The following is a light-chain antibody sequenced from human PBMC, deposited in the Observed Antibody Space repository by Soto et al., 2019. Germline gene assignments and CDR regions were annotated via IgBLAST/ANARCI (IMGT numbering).Light chain of an antibody. Sequence: EIVSTQSPATLSLFPGDRVTLSCRASQYINTRLAGYQHRPGQAPRLLIYHTSIRAAGIPARFSASGTGTDFTLTISDVQPEDFAVYYCHQRQSWPRTVGQGAKVDIK. CDR2: HTS. CDR3: HQRQSWPRT. J-gene: IGKJ1*01. CDR1: QYINTR. V-gene: IGKV3-11*01.